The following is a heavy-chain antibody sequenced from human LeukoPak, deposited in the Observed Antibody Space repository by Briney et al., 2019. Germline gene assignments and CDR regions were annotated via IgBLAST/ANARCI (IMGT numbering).Heavy chain of an antibody. CDR1: GFTFSNYV. J-gene: IGHJ4*02. CDR3: ATSTGYSYGTYYFDY. CDR2: LSDTGGST. D-gene: IGHD5-18*01. Sequence: GGSLRLSCAASGFTFSNYVMSWVRQAPGKGLEWVSTLSDTGGSTYYADSVKGRFTISRDNSKNTLYLQMNSLRAEDTAVYYCATSTGYSYGTYYFDYWGQGTLVTVSS. V-gene: IGHV3-23*01.